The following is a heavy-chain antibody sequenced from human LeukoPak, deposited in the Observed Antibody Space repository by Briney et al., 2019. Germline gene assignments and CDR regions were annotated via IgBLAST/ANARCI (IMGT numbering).Heavy chain of an antibody. V-gene: IGHV4-34*01. CDR2: ITPGGYT. CDR1: GGSFNVPF. J-gene: IGHJ3*02. Sequence: SETLSLTCAVYGGSFNVPFWTWIRQPPGKGLEWIGEITPGGYTNYNPSHKSRVTVSVDMSKNQFSLKLSSVTAADTAVYYCARVTAAGPGDNAFDTWGRGTMVIVSS. CDR3: ARVTAAGPGDNAFDT. D-gene: IGHD2-21*02.